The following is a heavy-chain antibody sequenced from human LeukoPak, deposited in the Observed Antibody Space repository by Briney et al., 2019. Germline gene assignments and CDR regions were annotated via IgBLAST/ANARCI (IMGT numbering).Heavy chain of an antibody. J-gene: IGHJ4*02. Sequence: QPGGSLRLSCAASGFTFSRYSMNWVRQAPGKGLEWGSYISSSRTMYYADSVKGRFTISRDNSKNTLYLQMNSLRAEDTAVYYCAKSPYSSGWPPFDYWGQGTLVTVSS. D-gene: IGHD6-19*01. V-gene: IGHV3-48*01. CDR1: GFTFSRYS. CDR2: ISSSRTM. CDR3: AKSPYSSGWPPFDY.